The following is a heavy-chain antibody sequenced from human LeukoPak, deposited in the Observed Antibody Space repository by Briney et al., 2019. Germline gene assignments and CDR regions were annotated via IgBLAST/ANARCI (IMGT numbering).Heavy chain of an antibody. Sequence: PGGSLRLSCAASGFTFSSYAMHWVRQAPGKGLEWVAVISHDGSNKYYADSVKGRFTISRDNSKNTLYLQMNSLRAEDTAVYYCARGPRLLRFLEWLFHRHGATFDYWGQGTLVTVSS. CDR3: ARGPRLLRFLEWLFHRHGATFDY. J-gene: IGHJ4*02. D-gene: IGHD3-3*01. V-gene: IGHV3-30*04. CDR1: GFTFSSYA. CDR2: ISHDGSNK.